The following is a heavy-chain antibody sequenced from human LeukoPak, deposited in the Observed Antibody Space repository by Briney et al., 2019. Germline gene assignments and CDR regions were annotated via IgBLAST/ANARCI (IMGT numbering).Heavy chain of an antibody. Sequence: SETLSLTCAVYGGSFSGYYWSWIRQPPGKGLEWIGEINHSGSTNYNPSLKSRVTISVDTSKNQFSLKLSSVTAADTAVYYCARSTAAAGIYYYYYMDVWGKGTTVTVSS. CDR3: ARSTAAAGIYYYYYMDV. CDR1: GGSFSGYY. CDR2: INHSGST. D-gene: IGHD6-13*01. J-gene: IGHJ6*03. V-gene: IGHV4-34*01.